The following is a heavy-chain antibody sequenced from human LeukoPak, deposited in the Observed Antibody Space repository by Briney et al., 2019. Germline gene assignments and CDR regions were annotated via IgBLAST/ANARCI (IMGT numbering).Heavy chain of an antibody. CDR1: GFTFRNYL. CDR3: GRGGDGIDV. CDR2: INQDESRA. V-gene: IGHV3-74*01. Sequence: GSLRLSCAVSGFTFRNYLMHWVRQPPGQGLVWVSRINQDESRAYADSVKGRFTVSRDNDKNMLYLQLNGLRAEDTAVYCCGRGGDGIDVWGQGTTVIVSS. J-gene: IGHJ3*01. D-gene: IGHD5-24*01.